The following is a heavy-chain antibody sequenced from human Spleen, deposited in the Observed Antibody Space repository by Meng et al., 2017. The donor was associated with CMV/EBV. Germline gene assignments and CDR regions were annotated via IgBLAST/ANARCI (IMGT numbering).Heavy chain of an antibody. D-gene: IGHD6-6*01. CDR1: GYTFTGYS. CDR3: AKRGYSSSSWFDS. CDR2: INPGSGGS. J-gene: IGHJ5*01. V-gene: IGHV1-2*02. Sequence: ASVKVSCKASGYTFTGYSLHWVRQAPGQGLEWMGWINPGSGGSNFAPKFQGRVTLTTDTSVTTAYMELRGLKFDDTAVYFCAKRGYSSSSWFDSWGQGTLVTVSS.